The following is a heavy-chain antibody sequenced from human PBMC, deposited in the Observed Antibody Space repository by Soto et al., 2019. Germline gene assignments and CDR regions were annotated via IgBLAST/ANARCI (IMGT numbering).Heavy chain of an antibody. Sequence: GESLKISCKGSGYSFTSYWIGWVRQMPGKGLEWMGIIYTGDSDTRYSPSFQGQVTISADKSISTAYLQWSSLKASDTAMYYCARHPKTYSSGWYFFDYWGQGTLVTVSS. V-gene: IGHV5-51*01. D-gene: IGHD6-19*01. J-gene: IGHJ4*02. CDR2: IYTGDSDT. CDR1: GYSFTSYW. CDR3: ARHPKTYSSGWYFFDY.